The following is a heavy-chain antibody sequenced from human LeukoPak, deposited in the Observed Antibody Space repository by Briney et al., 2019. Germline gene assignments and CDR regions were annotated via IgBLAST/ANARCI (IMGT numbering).Heavy chain of an antibody. CDR3: ARDRDWNSGFDY. D-gene: IGHD1-7*01. Sequence: GGALRLSCAASGFTFSSYDMTWVRQAPGKGLEWVSSISTSSSYIYYADSVKGRFTISRDNARNSLNLQMNSLRVEDTAVYYCARDRDWNSGFDYWGQGTLVTVSS. CDR2: ISTSSSYI. J-gene: IGHJ4*02. CDR1: GFTFSSYD. V-gene: IGHV3-21*01.